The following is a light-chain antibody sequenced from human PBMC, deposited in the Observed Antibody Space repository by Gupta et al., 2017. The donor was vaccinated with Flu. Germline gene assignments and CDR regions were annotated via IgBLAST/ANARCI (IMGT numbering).Light chain of an antibody. CDR3: SSYTSSSTQV. Sequence: SITISVTGTSSVVGGDNYVSWYQQHPGKAPKLMIYEVSNRPAGVSNRFSGSKSGNTASLTISGHQAEDEADYYCSSYTSSSTQVFGTGTKVTVL. CDR2: EVS. J-gene: IGLJ1*01. V-gene: IGLV2-14*01. CDR1: SSVVGGDNY.